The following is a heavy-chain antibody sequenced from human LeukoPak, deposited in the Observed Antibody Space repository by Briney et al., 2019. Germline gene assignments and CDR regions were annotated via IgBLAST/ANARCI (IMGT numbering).Heavy chain of an antibody. Sequence: PSETLSLTCAVSGGSISSSNWWSWVRQPPGKGLEWIGEIYHSGSTNYNPSLKSRVTISVDKSKNQFSLKLSSVTAADTAVYYCARTPSTAGKEVAWESDRDYWGQGTLVTVSS. CDR1: GGSISSSNW. CDR3: ARTPSTAGKEVAWESDRDY. D-gene: IGHD1-1*01. CDR2: IYHSGST. V-gene: IGHV4-4*02. J-gene: IGHJ4*02.